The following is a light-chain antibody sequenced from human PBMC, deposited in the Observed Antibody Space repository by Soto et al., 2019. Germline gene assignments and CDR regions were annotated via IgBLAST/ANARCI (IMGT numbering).Light chain of an antibody. CDR3: QQYNNWPPMT. V-gene: IGKV3-15*01. CDR1: QSVSNN. Sequence: EIVMTQSAATLSLSPGERATLSCRASQSVSNNYLAWYQQKPGQAPRLVIYGASTRANGIPVRFSGSGSGTEFTLTISSLQSEDFAVYDCQQYNNWPPMTFGQGTKVDIK. CDR2: GAS. J-gene: IGKJ1*01.